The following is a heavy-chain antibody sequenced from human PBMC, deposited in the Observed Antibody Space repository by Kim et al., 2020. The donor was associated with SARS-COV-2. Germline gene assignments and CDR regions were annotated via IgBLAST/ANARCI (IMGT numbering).Heavy chain of an antibody. D-gene: IGHD5-18*01. Sequence: YSNPSLKSRVTISVDTSKNQFSLRLSSVTAADTAVYYCARAAVDTALYDYWGQGTLVTVSS. CDR3: ARAAVDTALYDY. V-gene: IGHV4-31*02. J-gene: IGHJ4*02.